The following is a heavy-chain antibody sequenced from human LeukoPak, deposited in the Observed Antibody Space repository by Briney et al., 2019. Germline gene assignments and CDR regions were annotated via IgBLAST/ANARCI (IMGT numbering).Heavy chain of an antibody. CDR3: ASLGRSWSSYYFDY. J-gene: IGHJ4*02. CDR1: GYTFTSYA. Sequence: GASVKVSCKASGYTFTSYAMNWVRQAPGQGLEWMGWINTNTGNPTYAQGFTGRFVFSLDTSVSTAYLQISSLKAEDTAVYYCASLGRSWSSYYFDYWGQGTLVTVSS. CDR2: INTNTGNP. V-gene: IGHV7-4-1*02. D-gene: IGHD6-13*01.